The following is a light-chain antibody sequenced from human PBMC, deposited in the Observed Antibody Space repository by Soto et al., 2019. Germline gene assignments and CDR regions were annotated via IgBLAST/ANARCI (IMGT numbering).Light chain of an antibody. Sequence: EIVVTQSPGTLSLSPGERATLSCRARQRVGSNSLAWYQQRPGQAPRFLIYDASSRATGMPDRFSGSGSGTHFTLTISRLEPEDFEVYYCQQYGSTPLTFGGGTKVEIK. V-gene: IGKV3-20*01. J-gene: IGKJ4*01. CDR3: QQYGSTPLT. CDR2: DAS. CDR1: QRVGSNS.